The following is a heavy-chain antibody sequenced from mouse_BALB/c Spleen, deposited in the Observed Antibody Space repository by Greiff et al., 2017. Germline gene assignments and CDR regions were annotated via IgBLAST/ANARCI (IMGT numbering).Heavy chain of an antibody. V-gene: IGHV4-1*02. CDR3: ARGDRYAMDY. CDR1: GFDFSRYW. J-gene: IGHJ4*01. D-gene: IGHD3-3*01. Sequence: EVKLMESGGGLVQPGGSLKLSCAASGFDFSRYWMSWVRQAPGKGLEWIGEINPDSSTINYTPSLKDKFIISRDNAKNTLYLQMSKVRSEDTALYYCARGDRYAMDYWGQGTSVTVSS. CDR2: INPDSSTI.